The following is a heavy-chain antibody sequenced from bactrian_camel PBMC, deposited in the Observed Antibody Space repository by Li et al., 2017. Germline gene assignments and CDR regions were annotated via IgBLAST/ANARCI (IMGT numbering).Heavy chain of an antibody. Sequence: VQLVESGGGLVQPGGSLRLSCAVSGYDALYLCMGWFRQAPGKGREGVAVINRRGTTRYADFVSGRFTISRDNAKDTLYLQMNSLKIEDTAVYYCALGSSRQATMTARGKGTQVTVS. V-gene: IGHV3S42*01. D-gene: IGHD3*01. CDR1: GYDALYLC. J-gene: IGHJ4*01. CDR2: INRRGTT.